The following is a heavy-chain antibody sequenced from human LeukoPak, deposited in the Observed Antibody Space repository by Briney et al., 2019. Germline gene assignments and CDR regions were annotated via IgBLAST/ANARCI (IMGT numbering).Heavy chain of an antibody. Sequence: PGGSLRLSCAASGFSFSSYWMSWVRQAPGKGPEWVANIKRDGGEKYHVDSVKGRFTISRDNAKNSLYLQMNSMRVEDTAVYYCAREDHSNYNYWGQGTLVTVSS. CDR2: IKRDGGEK. CDR1: GFSFSSYW. D-gene: IGHD4-11*01. CDR3: AREDHSNYNY. J-gene: IGHJ4*02. V-gene: IGHV3-7*01.